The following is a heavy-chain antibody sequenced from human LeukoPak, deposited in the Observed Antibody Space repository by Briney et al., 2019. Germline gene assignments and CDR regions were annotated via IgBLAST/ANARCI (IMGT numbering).Heavy chain of an antibody. J-gene: IGHJ4*02. V-gene: IGHV3-11*01. D-gene: IGHD5-18*01. CDR2: ISSSGSTI. CDR1: GFTFSDYY. CDR3: ARGGDTAMAHFDY. Sequence: GGSLRLSCAASGFTFSDYYMSWIRQAPGKGLEGVSYISSSGSTIYYADSVKGRFTISRDNAKNSLYLQMNSQRAEDTAVYYCARGGDTAMAHFDYWAQGTLVTVPS.